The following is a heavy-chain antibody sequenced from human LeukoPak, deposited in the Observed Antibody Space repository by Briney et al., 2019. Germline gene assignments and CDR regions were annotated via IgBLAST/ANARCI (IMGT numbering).Heavy chain of an antibody. CDR2: ISNDGGST. J-gene: IGHJ5*02. Sequence: GGSLRPSCAASGFIFNNYGLIWVRQAPGKGLEWVSAISNDGGSTQYAEFVKGRFTISRDNSKNTLFLQMNSLRAEDTALYYCAKGSSGYFADLWGQGTLVTVSS. D-gene: IGHD3-22*01. V-gene: IGHV3-23*01. CDR1: GFIFNNYG. CDR3: AKGSSGYFADL.